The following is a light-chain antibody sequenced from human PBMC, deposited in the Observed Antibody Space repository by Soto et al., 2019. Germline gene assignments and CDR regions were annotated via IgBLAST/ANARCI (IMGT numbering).Light chain of an antibody. V-gene: IGLV3-25*03. CDR3: QSADSIDTL. CDR2: KDT. J-gene: IGLJ2*01. Sequence: SYELTQPPSVSVSPGQTARITCSGDALTKEYAYWYQQKPGQAPVLVIYKDTERPSGIPERFSGSSSGTTVTLTISGVQAEDEADYYCQSADSIDTLFGGGTKLTVL. CDR1: ALTKEY.